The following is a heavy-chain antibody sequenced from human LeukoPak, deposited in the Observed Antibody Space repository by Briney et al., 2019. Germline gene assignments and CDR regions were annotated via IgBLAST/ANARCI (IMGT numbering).Heavy chain of an antibody. J-gene: IGHJ5*02. CDR2: IKQDGSEK. V-gene: IGHV3-7*05. CDR3: ARASDPWLQLT. CDR1: GFTFSNYW. D-gene: IGHD5-24*01. Sequence: PGGSLRHSCAASGFTFSNYWMIWGRQAPGKGLEWVGNIKQDGSEKRYADSVRGRFSISRDNAQTSLYLQMNSLRAEDTAVYYCARASDPWLQLTWGQGTLVTVSS.